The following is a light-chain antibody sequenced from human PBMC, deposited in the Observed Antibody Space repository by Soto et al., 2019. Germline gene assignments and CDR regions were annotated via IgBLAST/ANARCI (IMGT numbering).Light chain of an antibody. CDR2: AAS. Sequence: EIVLTQSPGTLSLSPGERATLSCRASQSISSSYLAWYQQKPGQALRLLIYAASSRDTGIPDRFSGSGSGTDFTLTISRLEPEDFAVYYCQQYGSSSYTFGQGNQLEIK. CDR3: QQYGSSSYT. J-gene: IGKJ2*01. V-gene: IGKV3-20*01. CDR1: QSISSSY.